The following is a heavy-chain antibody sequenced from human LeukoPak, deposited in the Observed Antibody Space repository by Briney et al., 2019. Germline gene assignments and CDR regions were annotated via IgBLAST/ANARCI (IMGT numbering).Heavy chain of an antibody. D-gene: IGHD6-13*01. CDR2: IYYSGNT. V-gene: IGHV4-30-4*01. J-gene: IGHJ3*02. CDR1: GGSISSGDYY. CDR3: ARVGGGSTWFKDVFDI. Sequence: SQTLSLTCTVSGGSISSGDYYWSWIRQPPGKGLEWIGYIYYSGNTYYIPSLKSRVAISVDTSKNQFSLKLSSVTAADTAVYYCARVGGGSTWFKDVFDIWGQGTIVTVSS.